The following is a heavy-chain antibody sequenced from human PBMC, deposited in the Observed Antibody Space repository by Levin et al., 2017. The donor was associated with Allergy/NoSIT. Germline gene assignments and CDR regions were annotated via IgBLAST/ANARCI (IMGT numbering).Heavy chain of an antibody. CDR3: AKVTGWHLNY. J-gene: IGHJ4*02. CDR2: ISGSGGST. CDR1: GFTFSSYA. Sequence: PSETLSLTCAASGFTFSSYAMSWVRQAPGKGLEWVSAISGSGGSTYYADSVKGRFTISRDNSKNTLYLQMNSLRAEDTAVYYCAKVTGWHLNYWGQGTLVTVSS. D-gene: IGHD6-19*01. V-gene: IGHV3-23*01.